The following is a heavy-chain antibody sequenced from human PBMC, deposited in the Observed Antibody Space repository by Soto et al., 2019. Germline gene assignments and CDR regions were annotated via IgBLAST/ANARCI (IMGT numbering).Heavy chain of an antibody. Sequence: GGSLRLSCAASGFTVSSYAMSWVRQAPGKGLEWVSAISGSGGSTYYADSVKGRFTISRDNSKNTLYLQMNSLRAEDTAVYYCAKVVTICGDFPMFDYWGQGTLVTVSS. CDR3: AKVVTICGDFPMFDY. D-gene: IGHD3-3*01. V-gene: IGHV3-23*01. J-gene: IGHJ4*02. CDR2: ISGSGGST. CDR1: GFTVSSYA.